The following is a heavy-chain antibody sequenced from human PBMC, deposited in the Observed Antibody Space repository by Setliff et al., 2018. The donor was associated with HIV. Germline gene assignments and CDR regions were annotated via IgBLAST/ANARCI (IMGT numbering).Heavy chain of an antibody. D-gene: IGHD3-16*01. J-gene: IGHJ3*02. V-gene: IGHV4-38-2*02. Sequence: SETLSLTCTVSGYSLSSGIYWGWIRQPPGKGLEWIANIYHSGSTYNTPSLKSRVTISLDTSKNQFSLRLSSVTAADTAIYYCARRTIWGDAFDIWGQGTMVTVSS. CDR2: IYHSGST. CDR3: ARRTIWGDAFDI. CDR1: GYSLSSGIY.